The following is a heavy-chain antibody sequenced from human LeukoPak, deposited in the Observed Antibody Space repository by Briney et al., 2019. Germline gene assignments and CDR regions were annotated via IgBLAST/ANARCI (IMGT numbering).Heavy chain of an antibody. CDR2: ISSSSSYI. D-gene: IGHD6-6*01. J-gene: IGHJ4*02. V-gene: IGHV3-21*01. CDR3: ASPLSIHRSSSVQSR. CDR1: GFTFSSYS. Sequence: PGGSLRLSCAASGFTFSSYSMNWVRQAPGKGLEWVSSISSSSSYIYYADSVKGRFTISRDNAKNSLYLQMNSLRAEDTAVYYCASPLSIHRSSSVQSRWGQGTLVTVSS.